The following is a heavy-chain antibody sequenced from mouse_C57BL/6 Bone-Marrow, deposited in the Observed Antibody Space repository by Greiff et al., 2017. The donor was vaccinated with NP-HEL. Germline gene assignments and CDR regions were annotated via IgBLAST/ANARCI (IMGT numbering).Heavy chain of an antibody. CDR1: GYAFSSYW. CDR3: ARRGWLRPYYFDY. CDR2: IYPGDGDT. V-gene: IGHV1-80*01. J-gene: IGHJ2*01. Sequence: QVQLKQSGAELVKPGASVKISCKASGYAFSSYWMNWVKQRPGKGLEWIGQIYPGDGDTNYNGKFKGKATLTADKSSSTAYMQLSSLTSEDSAVYFCARRGWLRPYYFDYWGQGTTLTVSS. D-gene: IGHD2-2*01.